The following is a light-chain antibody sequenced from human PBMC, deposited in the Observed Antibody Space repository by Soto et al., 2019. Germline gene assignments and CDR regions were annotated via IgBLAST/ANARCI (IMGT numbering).Light chain of an antibody. CDR3: QQCSDWPLFT. V-gene: IGKV3-15*01. J-gene: IGKJ5*01. CDR1: QSVSSY. Sequence: EIVMTQSPATLSVSPGERVTLSCRASQSVSSYVAWYQHKPGQPPRLLIYGASTGATGIPARFSGSGSGTDFTLTINSLQSEDFAVYFCQQCSDWPLFTFGQGTRLEIK. CDR2: GAS.